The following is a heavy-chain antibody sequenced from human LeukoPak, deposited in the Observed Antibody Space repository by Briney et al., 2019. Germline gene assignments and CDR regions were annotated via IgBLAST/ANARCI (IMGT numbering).Heavy chain of an antibody. CDR2: IRYDGSDK. CDR3: ARDGDIVVVPAAIGGIDY. CDR1: GVTFSSYG. D-gene: IGHD2-2*01. Sequence: PGGSRRLSCAASGVTFSSYGMHWVRQAPGKGLEWVAAIRYDGSDKYYADSVKGRFTISRDNSKNTLYLQMNSLRAEDTAVYYCARDGDIVVVPAAIGGIDYWGQGTLVTVSS. J-gene: IGHJ4*02. V-gene: IGHV3-33*01.